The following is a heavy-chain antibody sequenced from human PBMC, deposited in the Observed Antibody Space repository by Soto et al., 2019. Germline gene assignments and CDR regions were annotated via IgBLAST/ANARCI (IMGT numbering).Heavy chain of an antibody. V-gene: IGHV4-39*07. CDR1: GGSISSSSYY. Sequence: PSETLSLTCTVSGGSISSSSYYWGWIRQPPGKGLEWIGSIYYSGSTYYNPSLKSRVTISVDTSKNQFSLKLSSVTAADTAVYYCARETPPRYSSGWYPTRGYYYGMDVWGQGTTVTVSS. D-gene: IGHD6-19*01. J-gene: IGHJ6*02. CDR2: IYYSGST. CDR3: ARETPPRYSSGWYPTRGYYYGMDV.